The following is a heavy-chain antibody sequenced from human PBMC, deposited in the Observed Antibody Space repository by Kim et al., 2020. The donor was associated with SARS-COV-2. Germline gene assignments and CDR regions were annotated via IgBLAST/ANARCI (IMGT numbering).Heavy chain of an antibody. J-gene: IGHJ6*02. CDR2: IYYSGST. Sequence: SETLSLTCTVSGGSISSYYWSWIRQPPGTGLEWVGYIYYSGSTNYNPSLTSRVPISVDTSKNQFSLNLSSVTAADTAVYYCERSPSTVYYYGMDVWGQGTTVTLSS. CDR1: GGSISSYY. V-gene: IGHV4-59*13. D-gene: IGHD4-17*01. CDR3: ERSPSTVYYYGMDV.